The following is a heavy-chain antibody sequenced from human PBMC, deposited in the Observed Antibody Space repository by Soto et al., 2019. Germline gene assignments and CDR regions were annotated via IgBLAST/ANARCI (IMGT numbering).Heavy chain of an antibody. J-gene: IGHJ4*02. CDR2: IYYTGST. Sequence: PAETLSLTCAVSGGSVSSESHYWVWIRHTPGKGLEWIGYIYYTGSTNYNPSLKGRVTVSVDTSRDQVSLRLRSVTAADTAVYYCARGRPRRVLGRLSSSMGIIDYWGQGTLVTVSS. V-gene: IGHV4-61*01. CDR3: ARGRPRRVLGRLSSSMGIIDY. D-gene: IGHD6-6*01. CDR1: GGSVSSESHY.